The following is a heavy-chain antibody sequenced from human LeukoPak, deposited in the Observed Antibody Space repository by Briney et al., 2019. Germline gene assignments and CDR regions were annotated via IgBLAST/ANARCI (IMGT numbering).Heavy chain of an antibody. CDR1: GGSFSGYY. J-gene: IGHJ4*02. D-gene: IGHD5-18*01. CDR3: ARRRRYSYGLAVDY. Sequence: SETLSLTCAVYGGSFSGYYWSWIRQPPGKGLEWIGEINHSGSTNYNPSLKSQVTISVDTSKNQFSPRLSSVTAADTAVYYCARRRRYSYGLAVDYWGQGTLVTVSS. CDR2: INHSGST. V-gene: IGHV4-34*01.